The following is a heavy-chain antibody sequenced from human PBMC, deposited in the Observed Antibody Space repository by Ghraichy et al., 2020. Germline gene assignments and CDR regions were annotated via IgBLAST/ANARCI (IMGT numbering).Heavy chain of an antibody. Sequence: SETLSLACTVSGGSISTGDYHWGWIRQPPGKGLQWIGYIYYSGNTYYNPSLESRVTISIDTSKNHFSLKVSSVTAADTAVYYCARARKGYCSGGACLEPFDYWGQGTLVTVSS. CDR3: ARARKGYCSGGACLEPFDY. V-gene: IGHV4-30-4*08. D-gene: IGHD2-15*01. CDR1: GGSISTGDYH. CDR2: IYYSGNT. J-gene: IGHJ4*02.